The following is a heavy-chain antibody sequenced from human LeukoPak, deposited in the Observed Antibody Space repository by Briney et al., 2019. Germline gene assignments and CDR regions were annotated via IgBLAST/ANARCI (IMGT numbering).Heavy chain of an antibody. D-gene: IGHD4-17*01. CDR2: INPNSGGT. CDR1: GYTFTGYY. J-gene: IGHJ4*02. CDR3: ARDTPYGDYYFDY. V-gene: IGHV1-2*02. Sequence: GASMKVSCKASGYTFTGYYIHWVRQAPGQGLEWMGWINPNSGGTKYAQKFQGRVTMTRDTSISTAYMELSRLRSDDTAVYYCARDTPYGDYYFDYWGQGTLVTVSS.